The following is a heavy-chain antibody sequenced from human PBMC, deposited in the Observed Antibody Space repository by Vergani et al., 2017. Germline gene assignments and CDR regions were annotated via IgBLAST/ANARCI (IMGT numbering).Heavy chain of an antibody. CDR2: ISSIGSTI. Sequence: QVQLVESGGGLVKPGGSLRLSCAASGFTFSDYYMSWIRQAPGKGLEWVSYISSIGSTIYYAESVKVRFTISRDNAKNSLYLQMNSLRAEDTAVYYCARVGLRFLDYWFDPWGQGTLVTVSS. J-gene: IGHJ5*02. D-gene: IGHD3-3*01. V-gene: IGHV3-11*01. CDR3: ARVGLRFLDYWFDP. CDR1: GFTFSDYY.